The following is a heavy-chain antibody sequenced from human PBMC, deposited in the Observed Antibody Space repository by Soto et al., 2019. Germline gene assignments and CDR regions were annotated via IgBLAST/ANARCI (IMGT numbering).Heavy chain of an antibody. D-gene: IGHD2-21*01. CDR2: ISAYNGNT. CDR3: VNCSPGRRNLMDI. J-gene: IGHJ3*02. V-gene: IGHV1-18*01. Sequence: ASVRVSCKACADTFTSYGISWVRQAPGEELEWMGWISAYNGNTNYAQKLQGRVTMTTDTSTSTAYMELRSLRSDYTAVYYFVNCSPGRRNLMDIWGQGTMVTVSS. CDR1: ADTFTSYG.